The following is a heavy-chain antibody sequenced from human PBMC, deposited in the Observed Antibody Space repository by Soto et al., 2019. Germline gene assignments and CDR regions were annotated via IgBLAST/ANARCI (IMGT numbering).Heavy chain of an antibody. V-gene: IGHV3-30-3*01. CDR3: ASPLDFGGNSGLDY. Sequence: QVQLVESGGGVVQPGRSLGLSCAAYGFTFSSYAMHWVRQAPNKGLEWVAVISHDGSNKYYADSVKGRFTISRDNSENTLYLQMNSLRAEDTAVYYCASPLDFGGNSGLDYWGQGTLVTVSS. CDR2: ISHDGSNK. J-gene: IGHJ4*02. D-gene: IGHD2-21*02. CDR1: GFTFSSYA.